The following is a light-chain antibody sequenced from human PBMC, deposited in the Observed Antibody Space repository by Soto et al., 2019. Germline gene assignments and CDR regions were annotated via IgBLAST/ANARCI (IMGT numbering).Light chain of an antibody. J-gene: IGKJ3*01. Sequence: SPSFLSATVGDRVTITFRASQGISSYLAWYPQTPGKAPKLLIYAASRLQSGVPSLFSCSGAGTDCTRTISSLQPEDVATDYCQQSYSSPFTFGPGTKVDIK. CDR3: QQSYSSPFT. V-gene: IGKV1-39*01. CDR1: QGISSY. CDR2: AAS.